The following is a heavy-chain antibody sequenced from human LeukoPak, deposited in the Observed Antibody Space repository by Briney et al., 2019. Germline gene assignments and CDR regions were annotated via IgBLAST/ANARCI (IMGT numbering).Heavy chain of an antibody. CDR3: AIQSIVPRPGY. J-gene: IGHJ4*02. V-gene: IGHV1-2*06. D-gene: IGHD6-6*01. Sequence: ASVKVSCKDSGYTFTGYYMHWVRQAPGQGLEWMGRINPNSGGTDYAQNFQGRVTMTRDTSVSTAYLELSRLRSDDTAVYYCAIQSIVPRPGYWGQGTLVTVSS. CDR1: GYTFTGYY. CDR2: INPNSGGT.